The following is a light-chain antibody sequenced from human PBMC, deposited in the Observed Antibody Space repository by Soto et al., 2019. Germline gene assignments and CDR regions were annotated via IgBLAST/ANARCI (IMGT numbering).Light chain of an antibody. J-gene: IGLJ1*01. Sequence: QSVVTQPPSASGSPGQSVAISCTGTSSDVGGYNYVSWYQQHPGKAPKLMIYEVNKRPSGVPDRFSGSKSGNTASLTVSGPQAEDEDDYYCSSYAGSRNVFGTGTKGTV. V-gene: IGLV2-8*01. CDR1: SSDVGGYNY. CDR3: SSYAGSRNV. CDR2: EVN.